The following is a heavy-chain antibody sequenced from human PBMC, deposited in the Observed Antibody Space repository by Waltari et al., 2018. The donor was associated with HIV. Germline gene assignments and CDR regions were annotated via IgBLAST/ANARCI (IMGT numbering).Heavy chain of an antibody. CDR2: IRTKTYGGTT. Sequence: EVQLVESGGTLVQPGRSLSLSCSTSGFTFGDFAIIWVRQAPGKGLEWVGLIRTKTYGGTTEYAASVKGRFSISRDDSKSIAYLQMNSLKTEDTAVYFCSRQHDSSGYYTRGLFYFDYWGQGNLVTVSS. J-gene: IGHJ4*02. CDR3: SRQHDSSGYYTRGLFYFDY. V-gene: IGHV3-49*04. CDR1: GFTFGDFA. D-gene: IGHD3-22*01.